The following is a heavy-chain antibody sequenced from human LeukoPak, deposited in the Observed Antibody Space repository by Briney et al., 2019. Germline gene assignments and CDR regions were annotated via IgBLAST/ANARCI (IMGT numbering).Heavy chain of an antibody. V-gene: IGHV4-38-2*01. CDR3: ASPRGTYIDY. CDR2: IFHTGSA. Sequence: PSETLSLTCDVSGYSISTGYFWGWIRQSPGQGLEWIGSIFHTGSASYNPSLKSRATLSVDTSKNEFSLKLTSVSAADTAIYYCASPRGTYIDYWGQGTLVIVSS. J-gene: IGHJ4*02. D-gene: IGHD3-16*01. CDR1: GYSISTGYF.